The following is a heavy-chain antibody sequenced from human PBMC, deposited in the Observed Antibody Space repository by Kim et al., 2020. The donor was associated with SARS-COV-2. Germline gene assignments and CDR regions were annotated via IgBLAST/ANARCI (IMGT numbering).Heavy chain of an antibody. D-gene: IGHD3-3*01. CDR2: ISSSSSYI. V-gene: IGHV3-21*01. Sequence: GGSLRLSCAASGFTFSSYSMNWVRQAPGKGLEWVSSISSSSSYIYYADSVKGRFTISRDNAKNSLYLQMNSLRAEDTAVYYCARDSYDFWSGYYGYYYGMDVWGQGTTVTVSS. CDR3: ARDSYDFWSGYYGYYYGMDV. CDR1: GFTFSSYS. J-gene: IGHJ6*02.